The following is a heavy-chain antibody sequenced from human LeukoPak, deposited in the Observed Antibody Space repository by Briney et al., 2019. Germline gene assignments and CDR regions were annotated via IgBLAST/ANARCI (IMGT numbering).Heavy chain of an antibody. Sequence: PGGSLRLSCAASGFTFDDYAMHWVRQAPGKGLERVSGISWNSGSIGYADSVKGRFTISRDNAKNSLYLQMNSLRAEDTALYYCARNDSSAYDYWGQGTLVTVSS. D-gene: IGHD2-15*01. CDR3: ARNDSSAYDY. J-gene: IGHJ4*02. V-gene: IGHV3-9*01. CDR1: GFTFDDYA. CDR2: ISWNSGSI.